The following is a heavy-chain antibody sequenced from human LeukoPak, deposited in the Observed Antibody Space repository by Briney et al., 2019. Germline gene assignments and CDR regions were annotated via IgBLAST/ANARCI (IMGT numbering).Heavy chain of an antibody. J-gene: IGHJ4*02. CDR2: ISWNSGTI. CDR3: VRESIGFDY. CDR1: GFTFDDYA. V-gene: IGHV3-9*01. D-gene: IGHD2-15*01. Sequence: GGSLRLSCAASGFTFDDYAMHWVRQAPGKGLEWVSGISWNSGTIGYADSVKGRFTISRDNAKNSLYLQMNSLRAEDTALYYCVRESIGFDYWGQGTLVTVSS.